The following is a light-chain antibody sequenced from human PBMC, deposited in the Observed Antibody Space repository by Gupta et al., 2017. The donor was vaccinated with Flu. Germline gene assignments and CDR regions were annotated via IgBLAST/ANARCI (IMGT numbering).Light chain of an antibody. V-gene: IGLV1-44*01. J-gene: IGLJ3*02. CDR1: NSNFGNNP. CDR2: SNN. CDR3: AAWDDSLNGGV. Sequence: QSVLTQPPSASGTPGQRVTISCSGSNSNFGNNPVNLFQHLPGTAPKLLIYSNNQRPSGVPDRFSGSRSGTSASLAISGLQSEDEADYYCAAWDDSLNGGVFGGGTKLTVL.